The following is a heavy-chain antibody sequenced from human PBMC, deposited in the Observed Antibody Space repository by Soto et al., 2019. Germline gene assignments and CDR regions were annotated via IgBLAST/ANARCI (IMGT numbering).Heavy chain of an antibody. Sequence: PVVSLILSCAASGVPFSTDGMQVLRQAPDKGLEWLAVIWANGINKYYADSVRCRFTISRDNSKNTLDLQMNNLRAEDTALYYCVTERGNFDDFAIWGQGTLVTVSS. D-gene: IGHD4-4*01. CDR1: GVPFSTDG. V-gene: IGHV3-33*01. CDR3: VTERGNFDDFAI. CDR2: IWANGINK. J-gene: IGHJ3*02.